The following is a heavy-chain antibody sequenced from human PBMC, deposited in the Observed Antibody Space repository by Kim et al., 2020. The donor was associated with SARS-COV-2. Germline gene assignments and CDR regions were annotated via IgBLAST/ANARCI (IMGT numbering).Heavy chain of an antibody. D-gene: IGHD3-9*01. CDR2: IWSDGNNK. CDR3: ARSYDIWTNYGMDF. V-gene: IGHV3-33*01. CDR1: GFTVSSDG. J-gene: IGHJ6*02. Sequence: GGSLRLSCAASGFTVSSDGMHWVRQAAGKGLEGVVVIWSDGNNKYYADSGKGRFAISRENSKNTQYLQMNSLRAEDTAVYYCARSYDIWTNYGMDFSGQG.